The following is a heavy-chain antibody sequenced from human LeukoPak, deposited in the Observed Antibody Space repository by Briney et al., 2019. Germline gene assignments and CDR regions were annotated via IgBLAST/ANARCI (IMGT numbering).Heavy chain of an antibody. CDR1: GFTFSSYW. D-gene: IGHD6-25*01. Sequence: GGSLRLSCAASGFTFSSYWMSWVRQAPGKGLEWVANIKQDGSEKYYVDSVKGRFTISRDNAKNSLYLQMNSLRAEDTAVYYCARAAAIDWRGEYYFDYWGQGTLVTVSS. V-gene: IGHV3-7*03. CDR2: IKQDGSEK. CDR3: ARAAAIDWRGEYYFDY. J-gene: IGHJ4*02.